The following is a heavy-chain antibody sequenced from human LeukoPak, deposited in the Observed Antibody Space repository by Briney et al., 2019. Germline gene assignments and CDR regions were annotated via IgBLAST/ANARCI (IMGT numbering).Heavy chain of an antibody. V-gene: IGHV4-39*01. Sequence: SETLSLTCTVSGGFIRDSGYYWGWIRQPPGKGLEWIGTVFYSGRTYYNSSLQSRVTISVDTSKNQFSLRLSSVTPADTAIYYCARIRLRTGNWFDPWGQGTLVTVSS. CDR1: GGFIRDSGYY. J-gene: IGHJ5*02. CDR2: VFYSGRT. CDR3: ARIRLRTGNWFDP. D-gene: IGHD3/OR15-3a*01.